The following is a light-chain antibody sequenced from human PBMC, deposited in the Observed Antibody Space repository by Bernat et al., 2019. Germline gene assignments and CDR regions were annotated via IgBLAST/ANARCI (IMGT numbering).Light chain of an antibody. Sequence: DIQMTQSPSSLSASVGDRVTITCRASQSISSYLNWYQQKPGKAPKLLIYAASSLQSGVPSRFSGSGSGTDFTLTISSLPPEDFSTYYCQQNYSTPYTFGQGTKLELK. V-gene: IGKV1-39*01. CDR2: AAS. CDR1: QSISSY. J-gene: IGKJ2*01. CDR3: QQNYSTPYT.